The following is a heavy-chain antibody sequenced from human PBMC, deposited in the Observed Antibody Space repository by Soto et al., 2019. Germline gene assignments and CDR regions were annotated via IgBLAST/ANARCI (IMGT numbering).Heavy chain of an antibody. CDR3: AKDWMGLEYFFEY. V-gene: IGHV3-23*01. CDR1: GFSFGNYA. J-gene: IGHJ4*02. D-gene: IGHD1-1*01. Sequence: EVQLLESGGDLVQPGGSLRLSCVASGFSFGNYAMNWVRQDPGKGLQWVASISNSAGITYYADSVKGRFTISRDNSENTLFLQLNSLRVEDRAIYYCAKDWMGLEYFFEYWCQGTLVTVSA. CDR2: ISNSAGIT.